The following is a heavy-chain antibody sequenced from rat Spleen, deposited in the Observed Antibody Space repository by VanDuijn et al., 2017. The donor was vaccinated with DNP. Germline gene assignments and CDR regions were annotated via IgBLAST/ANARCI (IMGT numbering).Heavy chain of an antibody. J-gene: IGHJ2*01. V-gene: IGHV2-16*01. CDR1: GFSLTTYG. CDR3: ARRSAPFDY. D-gene: IGHD3-1*01. CDR2: IWSGGST. Sequence: QVQLKESGPDLVQPSQTLSLTCTVSGFSLTTYGVSWVRLPPGKGLEWIGEIWSGGSTHYNPALESRLSISRDTFKSKFFLKMNSLQTGDTAMYFGARRSAPFDYWGQGVMVTVSS.